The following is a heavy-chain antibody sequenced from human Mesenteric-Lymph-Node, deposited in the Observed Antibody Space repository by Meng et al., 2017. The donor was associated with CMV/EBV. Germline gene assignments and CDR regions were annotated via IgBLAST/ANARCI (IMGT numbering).Heavy chain of an antibody. Sequence: SETLSPTCTVLGGSISSSSYYWGWIRQPPGKGLEWIGSIYYSGSTYYNPSLKSRVTISVDTSKNQFSLKLSSVAAAETAVYYCARAYIVVVPAAINWFDPWGQGTLVTVSS. CDR3: ARAYIVVVPAAINWFDP. D-gene: IGHD2-2*01. CDR2: IYYSGST. J-gene: IGHJ5*02. V-gene: IGHV4-39*07. CDR1: GGSISSSSYY.